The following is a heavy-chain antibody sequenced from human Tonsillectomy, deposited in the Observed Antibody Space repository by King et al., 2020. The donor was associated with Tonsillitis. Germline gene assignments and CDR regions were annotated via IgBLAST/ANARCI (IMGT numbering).Heavy chain of an antibody. Sequence: VQLQESGPGLVKPSETLSLTCTVSGGSVSSGSYYWSWIRQPPGQGLEWIVYIYYSGSTNYNPSLKSRVTISVDTSKNQFSLKLSSVTAADTAVYYCSRAPVRDSGYDPDYWGQGTLVTVSS. D-gene: IGHD5-12*01. CDR3: SRAPVRDSGYDPDY. CDR1: GGSVSSGSYY. CDR2: IYYSGST. J-gene: IGHJ4*02. V-gene: IGHV4-61*01.